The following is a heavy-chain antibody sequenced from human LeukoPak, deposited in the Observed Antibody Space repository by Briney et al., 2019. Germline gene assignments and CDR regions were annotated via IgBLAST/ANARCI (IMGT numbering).Heavy chain of an antibody. V-gene: IGHV4-39*01. CDR3: AGIYRAVAVDYFDY. D-gene: IGHD6-19*01. J-gene: IGHJ4*02. CDR1: GGSISSSSYY. CDR2: IYYSGST. Sequence: PSETLSLTCTVSGGSISSSSYYWGWIRQSPGKGLEWIGTIYYSGSTYYNPSLDSRVTISVDTSKNQFSLRLSSVTAADTAVYYCAGIYRAVAVDYFDYWGQGTLVTVSS.